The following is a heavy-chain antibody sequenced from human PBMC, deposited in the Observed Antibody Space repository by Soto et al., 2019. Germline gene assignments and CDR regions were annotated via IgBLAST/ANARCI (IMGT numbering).Heavy chain of an antibody. V-gene: IGHV4-59*01. CDR1: GGSISSYY. CDR2: IYYSGST. Sequence: SETLSLTCTVSGGSISSYYWSWIRQPPGKGLEWIGYIYYSGSTNYNPSLKSRVTISVDTSKNQFSLKLSSVTAADTAVYYCARGYCSGGSCYRHWGQGTLVTVYS. J-gene: IGHJ1*01. CDR3: ARGYCSGGSCYRH. D-gene: IGHD2-15*01.